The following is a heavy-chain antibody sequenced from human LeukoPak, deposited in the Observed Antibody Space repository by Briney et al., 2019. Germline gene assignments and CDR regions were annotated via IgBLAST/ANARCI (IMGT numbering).Heavy chain of an antibody. D-gene: IGHD3-22*01. Sequence: GGSLRLSCAASEFSFSSYDMHWVRQAPGKGLEWVAFIRYDGTNKYYADSVKGRFTISRDNSKNTLYLQMNSLRAEDTAVYYCAKEQSPYYYDSSAFDYWGQGTLVTVSS. CDR3: AKEQSPYYYDSSAFDY. CDR2: IRYDGTNK. V-gene: IGHV3-30*02. J-gene: IGHJ4*02. CDR1: EFSFSSYD.